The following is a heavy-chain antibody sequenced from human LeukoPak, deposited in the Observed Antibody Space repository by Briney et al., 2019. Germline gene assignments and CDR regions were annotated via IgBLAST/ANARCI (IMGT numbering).Heavy chain of an antibody. Sequence: GGSLRLSCAASGFTFSSYAMSWVRQAPGKGLEWVSAIRGSGGSTYYADSVKGRFTISRDNSKNTLYLQMNSLRAEDTAVYYCAKVDPVWSGYYTVDYWGQGTLVTVSS. CDR3: AKVDPVWSGYYTVDY. J-gene: IGHJ4*02. CDR2: IRGSGGST. V-gene: IGHV3-23*01. CDR1: GFTFSSYA. D-gene: IGHD3-3*01.